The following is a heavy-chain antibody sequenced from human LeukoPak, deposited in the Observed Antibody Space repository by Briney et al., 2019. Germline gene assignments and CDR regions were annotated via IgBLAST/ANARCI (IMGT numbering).Heavy chain of an antibody. D-gene: IGHD3-22*01. CDR3: ARDSYYYDSSGYYAHYDTLFDY. J-gene: IGHJ4*02. V-gene: IGHV3-30*03. CDR1: GFTFSSYG. CDR2: ISYDGSNK. Sequence: GGSLRLSCAASGFTFSSYGMHWVRQAPGKGLEWVAVISYDGSNKYYADSVKGRFTISRDNSKNTLYLQMNSLRAEDTAVYYCARDSYYYDSSGYYAHYDTLFDYWGQGTLVTVSS.